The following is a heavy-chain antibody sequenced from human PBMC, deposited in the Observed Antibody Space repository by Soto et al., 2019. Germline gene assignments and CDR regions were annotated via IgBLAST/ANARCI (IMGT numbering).Heavy chain of an antibody. D-gene: IGHD6-19*01. CDR2: IYYSGST. CDR3: ARERHSGNYGMDV. CDR1: CGSINNYY. V-gene: IGHV4-59*01. Sequence: PSETLSLTSTLSCGSINNYYWSWIRQPPGKGLEWIGYIYYSGSTNYNPSLKSRVNISVDTSKNQVSLNLNSVTAADTAVYYCARERHSGNYGMDVWGLGTTVTVSS. J-gene: IGHJ6*02.